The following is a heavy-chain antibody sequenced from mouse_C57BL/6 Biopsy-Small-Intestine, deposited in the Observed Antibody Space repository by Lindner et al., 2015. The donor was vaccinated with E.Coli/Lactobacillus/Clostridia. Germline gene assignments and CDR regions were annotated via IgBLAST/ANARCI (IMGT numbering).Heavy chain of an antibody. Sequence: SVKVSCKASGYTFTEYYVHWVRQAPGQGFQYMGWINANSGGTSSEQMFQGRLSMTRDTSTSTVYMELSSLRSDDTAVYYCARDGRDGVDYWSGYDYWGQGTLVTVSS. D-gene: IGHD1-1*01. CDR3: ARDGRDGVDYWSGYDY. CDR2: INANSGGT. CDR1: GYTFTEYY. J-gene: IGHJ4*01. V-gene: IGHV1-22*01.